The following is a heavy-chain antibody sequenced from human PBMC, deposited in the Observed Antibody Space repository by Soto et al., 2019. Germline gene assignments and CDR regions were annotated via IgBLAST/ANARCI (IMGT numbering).Heavy chain of an antibody. J-gene: IGHJ6*02. CDR3: ARHVLVDASSTYYYYGMDV. V-gene: IGHV4-59*08. CDR2: IYYSEST. Sequence: ETLSPTCTVAVCSISRYYWSWIRRPPGEGLEWIGYIYYSESTKYNPSLKSRVTISVDTSKNQVSLKLSTVTVADAAMYYCARHVLVDASSTYYYYGMDVWGQGTTVTVPS. CDR1: VCSISRYY. D-gene: IGHD2-8*02.